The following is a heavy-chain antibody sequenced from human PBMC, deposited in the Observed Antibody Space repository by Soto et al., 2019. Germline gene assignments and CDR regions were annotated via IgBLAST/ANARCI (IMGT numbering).Heavy chain of an antibody. V-gene: IGHV3-33*06. CDR2: TWYDGSNK. Sequence: AASGFIFSRYGMHWVRQAPGKGLEWVAVTWYDGSNKYYADSVKGRFTISRDNSKNTLYLQMDSLRVEDTAVYYCAKGDTTDPLHYWGQGTLVTVSS. D-gene: IGHD2-21*01. CDR1: GFIFSRYG. CDR3: AKGDTTDPLHY. J-gene: IGHJ4*02.